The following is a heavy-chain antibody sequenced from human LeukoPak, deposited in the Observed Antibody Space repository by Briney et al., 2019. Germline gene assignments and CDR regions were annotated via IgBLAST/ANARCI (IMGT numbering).Heavy chain of an antibody. CDR2: ISSSSSYI. CDR3: AYREMAKDY. J-gene: IGHJ4*02. D-gene: IGHD5-24*01. Sequence: GGSLRLSCAASGFTFSSYSMNWVRQAPGKGLEWVSSISSSSSYIYYADSVKGRFTVSRDNAKNSLYLQMNSLRAEDTAVYYCAYREMAKDYWGQGTLVTVSS. V-gene: IGHV3-21*01. CDR1: GFTFSSYS.